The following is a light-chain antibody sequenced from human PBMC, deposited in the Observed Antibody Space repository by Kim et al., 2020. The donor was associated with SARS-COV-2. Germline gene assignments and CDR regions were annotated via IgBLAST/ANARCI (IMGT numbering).Light chain of an antibody. J-gene: IGLJ1*01. CDR3: TSYTSSSTYV. Sequence: GQSNHISCAGTSSDGGAYKYVSWYQQHPGKAPKLLIYDVSDRPSGVSNRFSGSKSGNTASLTISGLQAEDEADYYCTSYTSSSTYVFGTGTKVTVL. CDR2: DVS. CDR1: SSDGGAYKY. V-gene: IGLV2-14*03.